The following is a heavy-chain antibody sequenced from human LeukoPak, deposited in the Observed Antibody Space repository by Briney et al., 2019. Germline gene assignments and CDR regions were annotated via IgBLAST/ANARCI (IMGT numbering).Heavy chain of an antibody. CDR1: GGPFSGYY. J-gene: IGHJ5*02. V-gene: IGHV4-34*01. CDR3: ARGTGRYGSGSYYNVPLAPTKYNWFDP. Sequence: SETLSLTCAVYGGPFSGYYWSWIRQPPGKGLEWIGEINHSGSTNYNPSLKSRVTISVDTSKNQFSLKLSSVTAADTAVYYCARGTGRYGSGSYYNVPLAPTKYNWFDPWGQGTLATVSS. CDR2: INHSGST. D-gene: IGHD3-10*01.